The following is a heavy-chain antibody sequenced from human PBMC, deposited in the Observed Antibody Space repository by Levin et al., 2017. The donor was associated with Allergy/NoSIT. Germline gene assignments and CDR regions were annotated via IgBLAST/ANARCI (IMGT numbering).Heavy chain of an antibody. CDR3: ARTDHYYAGSRTVDF. CDR2: LNPNSGSA. V-gene: IGHV1-8*01. CDR1: GYTFTGHD. D-gene: IGHD3-10*01. Sequence: ASVKVSCKTSGYTFTGHDIIWVRQATGQGLEWMGWLNPNSGSAGYLQRFQGRVTMTRDTSTSTAYLDLSNLTSEDTAIYYCARTDHYYAGSRTVDFWGQGTLVTVSS. J-gene: IGHJ4*02.